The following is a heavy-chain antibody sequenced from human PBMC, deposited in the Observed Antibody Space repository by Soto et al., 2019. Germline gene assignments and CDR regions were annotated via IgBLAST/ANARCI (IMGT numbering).Heavy chain of an antibody. CDR2: IYSGGST. D-gene: IGHD3-9*01. Sequence: PGGSLRLSCAASGFTVSSNYMSWVRQAPGKGLEWVSVIYSGGSTYYADSVKGRFTISRDNSKNTLYLQMNSLRAEDTAVYYCARSAAYYDFLNAFDIWGQGTMVTVSS. CDR1: GFTVSSNY. CDR3: ARSAAYYDFLNAFDI. V-gene: IGHV3-66*01. J-gene: IGHJ3*02.